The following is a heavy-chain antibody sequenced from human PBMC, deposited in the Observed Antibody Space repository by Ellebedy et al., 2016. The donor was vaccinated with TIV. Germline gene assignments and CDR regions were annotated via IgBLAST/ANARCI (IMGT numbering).Heavy chain of an antibody. Sequence: AASVKVSCKASGYTFTSYGITWVRQAPGQGLEWMGWISAYNGNTNYAQTVQGRVTMTTDTSTTTASMELRSLRSDDTAVYYCAREADSDALDIWGQGTMVIVSS. CDR3: AREADSDALDI. D-gene: IGHD2-15*01. CDR2: ISAYNGNT. V-gene: IGHV1-18*04. CDR1: GYTFTSYG. J-gene: IGHJ3*02.